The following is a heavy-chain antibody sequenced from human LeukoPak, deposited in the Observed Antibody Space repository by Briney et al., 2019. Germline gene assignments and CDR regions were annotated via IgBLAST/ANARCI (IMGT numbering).Heavy chain of an antibody. V-gene: IGHV3-21*01. CDR3: ARDGSRGYSGYDQSY. Sequence: GGSLRLSCAASGFTFSSYSMNWVRQAPGKGLEWVSSISSSSSYIYYADSVKGRFTISRDNAKNSLYVQMNSLRAEDTAVYYCARDGSRGYSGYDQSYWGQGTLVTVSS. J-gene: IGHJ4*02. CDR1: GFTFSSYS. CDR2: ISSSSSYI. D-gene: IGHD5-12*01.